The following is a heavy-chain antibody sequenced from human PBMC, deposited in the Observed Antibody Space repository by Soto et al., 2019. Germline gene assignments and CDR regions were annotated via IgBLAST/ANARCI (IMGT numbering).Heavy chain of an antibody. CDR2: IIPIFGTA. CDR3: AIEYSSSPPYYPIGY. J-gene: IGHJ4*02. Sequence: ASVKVSCKASGGTFSSYSISWVRQAPGQGREWMGGIIPIFGTANYAQKFQGRVTITADESTSTAYMELSSLRSEDTAVYYCAIEYSSSPPYYPIGYWGQGTLVTVSS. V-gene: IGHV1-69*13. D-gene: IGHD6-6*01. CDR1: GGTFSSYS.